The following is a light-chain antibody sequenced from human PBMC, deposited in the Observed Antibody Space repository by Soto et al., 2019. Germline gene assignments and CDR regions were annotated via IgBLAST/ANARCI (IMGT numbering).Light chain of an antibody. CDR2: DAS. CDR3: QQYNTYSWT. V-gene: IGKV1-5*01. J-gene: IGKJ1*01. Sequence: DIQMTQSPSTLSASVGDRVTITCRASQSIDNWLAWYQQKPGKAPKLLIYDASSLESGVPSTFSGSGSGTEFTLTISSLQPDDFATYYCQQYNTYSWTFGQGTKVEIK. CDR1: QSIDNW.